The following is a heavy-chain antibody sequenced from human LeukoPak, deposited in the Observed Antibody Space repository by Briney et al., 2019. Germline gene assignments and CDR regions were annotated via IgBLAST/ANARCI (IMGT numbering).Heavy chain of an antibody. Sequence: SETLSLTCTVSGGSISSYYWSWIRQPPGKGLKWIGYIYTSGSTNYNPSLKSRVTISVDTSKNQFSLKLSSVTAADTAVYYCARSIRLLADWFDPWGQGTLVTVSS. CDR3: ARSIRLLADWFDP. CDR2: IYTSGST. J-gene: IGHJ5*02. CDR1: GGSISSYY. D-gene: IGHD1-26*01. V-gene: IGHV4-4*09.